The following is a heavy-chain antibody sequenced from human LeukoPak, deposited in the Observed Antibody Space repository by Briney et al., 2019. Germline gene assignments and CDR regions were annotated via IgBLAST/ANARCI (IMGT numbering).Heavy chain of an antibody. Sequence: GGSLRLSCAASGFSFSSYAMSWARQAPGKGLEWVSGISSSGGSPYYADSVEGRFTISRDNSKNTLFLQMTGLRAEDTAVYYCADLGTTYYYDRSTYWGQGTLVAVSS. CDR3: ADLGTTYYYDRSTY. V-gene: IGHV3-23*01. CDR1: GFSFSSYA. D-gene: IGHD3-22*01. CDR2: ISSSGGSP. J-gene: IGHJ4*02.